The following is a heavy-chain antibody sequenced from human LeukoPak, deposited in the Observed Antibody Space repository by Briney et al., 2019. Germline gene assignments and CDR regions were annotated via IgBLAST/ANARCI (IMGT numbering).Heavy chain of an antibody. Sequence: GGSLRLSCAASGFTFSSYDMHWVRQATGKGLEWVSAIGTAGDTYYPGSVKGRFTISRENAKNSLYLQMSSLRAGDTAVYYCARASAWELPDYWGQGTLVTVSS. V-gene: IGHV3-13*01. CDR2: IGTAGDT. D-gene: IGHD1-26*01. J-gene: IGHJ4*02. CDR3: ARASAWELPDY. CDR1: GFTFSSYD.